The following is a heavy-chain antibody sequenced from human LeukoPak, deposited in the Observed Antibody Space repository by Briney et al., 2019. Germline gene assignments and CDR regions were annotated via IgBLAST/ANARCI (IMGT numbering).Heavy chain of an antibody. CDR3: ARGGGVLNWGIDY. D-gene: IGHD7-27*01. Sequence: PSDTLSLTCAVYGGSFSGYYWSWIRQPPGQGLEWIGEINHSGSTNYNPSLKSRVTIPVDTSKNQFSLKLSSVPAADTAVYYCARGGGVLNWGIDYWGQGTLVTVSS. CDR1: GGSFSGYY. V-gene: IGHV4-34*01. J-gene: IGHJ4*02. CDR2: INHSGST.